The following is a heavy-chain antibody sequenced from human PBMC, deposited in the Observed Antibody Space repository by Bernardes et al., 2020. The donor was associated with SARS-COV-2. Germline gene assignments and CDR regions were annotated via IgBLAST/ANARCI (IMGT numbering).Heavy chain of an antibody. D-gene: IGHD6-13*01. V-gene: IGHV4-39*07. CDR1: GGSIISNNYY. CDR2: IYYSGDP. CDR3: ARSLGQIYHLVPFDY. J-gene: IGHJ4*02. Sequence: SETLYLTCTVSGGSIISNNYYWGWIRQPPGKGLEWIGSIYYSGDPYYNLSLKSRVTMSVDTSKNQFSLKLSSVTAADTAVYYCARSLGQIYHLVPFDYWGRGTLVTVSS.